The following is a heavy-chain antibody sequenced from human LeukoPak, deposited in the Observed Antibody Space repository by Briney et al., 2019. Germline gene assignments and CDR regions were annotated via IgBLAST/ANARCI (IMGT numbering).Heavy chain of an antibody. CDR1: GYTFTGYY. CDR2: INPNSGGT. V-gene: IGHV1-2*02. CDR3: ARDEGTYYYDSSGYYYNY. J-gene: IGHJ4*02. D-gene: IGHD3-22*01. Sequence: APVKVSCKASGYTFTGYYMHWVRQAPGQGLEWMGWINPNSGGTNYAQKFQGRVTMTRDTSISTAYMELSRLRSDDTAVYYCARDEGTYYYDSSGYYYNYWGQGTLVTVSS.